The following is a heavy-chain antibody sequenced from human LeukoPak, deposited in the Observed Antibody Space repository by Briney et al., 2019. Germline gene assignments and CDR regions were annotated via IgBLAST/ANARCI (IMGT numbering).Heavy chain of an antibody. Sequence: SETLSLTCDVSGGSVRSYWWGWVLQPAGKGLEWLGRIYSTGSTRFNPSLKSRLTLSIDTSTNQFSLTLTSVTAADTAVYFCARQGYTVSYYFLDYWSQGTLVTVSS. V-gene: IGHV4-4*07. CDR3: ARQGYTVSYYFLDY. CDR2: IYSTGST. D-gene: IGHD1-26*01. CDR1: GGSVRSYW. J-gene: IGHJ4*02.